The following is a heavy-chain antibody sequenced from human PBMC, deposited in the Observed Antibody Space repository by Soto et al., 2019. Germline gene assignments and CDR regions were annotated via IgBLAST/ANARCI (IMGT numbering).Heavy chain of an antibody. CDR2: ISYDGSNK. CDR1: GFTFSSYG. Sequence: SLRLSCAASGFTFSSYGMHWVRQAPGKGLEWVAVISYDGSNKYYADSVKGRFTISRDNSKNTLYLQMDSLRAEDTAVYYCAKARGANNWANYYGLDVWGQGTTVTVSS. J-gene: IGHJ6*02. D-gene: IGHD1-1*01. CDR3: AKARGANNWANYYGLDV. V-gene: IGHV3-30*18.